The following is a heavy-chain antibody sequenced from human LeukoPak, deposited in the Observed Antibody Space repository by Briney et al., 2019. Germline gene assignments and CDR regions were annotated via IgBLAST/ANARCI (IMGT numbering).Heavy chain of an antibody. Sequence: SETQSLPCTVSGGSISSYYWSWIRQPPGKGLEWIGYIYTSGSTNYNPSLKSRVTISVDTSKNQFSLKLSSVTAADTAVYYCARQYSSSSSTDYWGQGILVTVSS. CDR3: ARQYSSSSSTDY. J-gene: IGHJ4*02. CDR1: GGSISSYY. CDR2: IYTSGST. V-gene: IGHV4-4*09. D-gene: IGHD6-6*01.